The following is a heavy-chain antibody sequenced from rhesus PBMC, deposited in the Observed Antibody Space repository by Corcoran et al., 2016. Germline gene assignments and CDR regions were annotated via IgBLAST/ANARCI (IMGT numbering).Heavy chain of an antibody. D-gene: IGHD2-39*01. CDR3: ARRTPSRCFDV. V-gene: IGHV2-174*01. J-gene: IGHJ5-1*01. CDR1: GFSISTSGMG. CDR2: IYWDDDK. Sequence: QVTLKESGPALVKPTQTLTLTCTFSGFSISTSGMGVGWIRQHPGKALEWLALIYWDDDKYSSTSLKSRLTISKDTSKNQVVLTMTNMDPVDTATYYCARRTPSRCFDVWGPGVLVTVSS.